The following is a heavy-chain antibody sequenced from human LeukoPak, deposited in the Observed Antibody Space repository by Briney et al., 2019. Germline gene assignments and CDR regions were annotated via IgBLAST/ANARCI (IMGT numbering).Heavy chain of an antibody. D-gene: IGHD4-17*01. V-gene: IGHV3-30*02. J-gene: IGHJ4*02. CDR3: AKDGRETVLF. CDR2: IRHDGSDK. CDR1: GFSFSGYG. Sequence: SGGSLRLSCAAAGFSFSGYGMRWVRQAPGKGLEWVTFIRHDGSDKYYADSVKGRFTVSRDNSKNTVYLQMSSLRAEDTAVYFCAKDGRETVLFWGQGTLVTVSS.